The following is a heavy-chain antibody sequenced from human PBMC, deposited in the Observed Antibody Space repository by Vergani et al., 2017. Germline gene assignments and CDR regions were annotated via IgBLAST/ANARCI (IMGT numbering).Heavy chain of an antibody. D-gene: IGHD3-10*01. Sequence: QVQLVQSGAEVKKPGASVKVSCKASGYTFTSYYMHWVRQAPGQGLEWMGIINPSGGSTSYAQKSQGRVTMTRDTSTNTVYMELSSLRSEETAVYYCARDQGGSGGLDYWGQGTLVTVSS. V-gene: IGHV1-46*01. J-gene: IGHJ4*02. CDR3: ARDQGGSGGLDY. CDR2: INPSGGST. CDR1: GYTFTSYY.